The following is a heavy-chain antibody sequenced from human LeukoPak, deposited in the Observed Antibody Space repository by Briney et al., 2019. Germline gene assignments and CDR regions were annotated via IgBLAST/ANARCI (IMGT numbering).Heavy chain of an antibody. CDR3: ARVKAVVTPWVFDY. CDR2: INHSGST. Sequence: SETLSPTRAVYGGSFSGYYWRWIRQPPGKGLGWIGKINHSGSTNYNPSLKSRVTISVDTSKNQFSLKLSSVTAADTAVYYCARVKAVVTPWVFDYWGQGTLVTVSS. D-gene: IGHD2-15*01. J-gene: IGHJ4*02. CDR1: GGSFSGYY. V-gene: IGHV4-34*01.